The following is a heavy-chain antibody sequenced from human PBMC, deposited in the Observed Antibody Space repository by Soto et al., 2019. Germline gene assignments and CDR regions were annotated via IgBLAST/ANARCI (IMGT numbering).Heavy chain of an antibody. J-gene: IGHJ4*02. CDR3: AREASVLILAAQPSHFDS. CDR2: ISPYSGYT. CDR1: GYSFMKYG. V-gene: IGHV1-18*01. D-gene: IGHD2-8*01. Sequence: QVQLVQSGPEMKKPGASVKVSCKGFGYSFMKYGINWVRQAPGQGLEWVGWISPYSGYTHSAQKFHGRLTLTADTAATTAYMELRILRSADTALYYCAREASVLILAAQPSHFDSWGQGTLVTVSS.